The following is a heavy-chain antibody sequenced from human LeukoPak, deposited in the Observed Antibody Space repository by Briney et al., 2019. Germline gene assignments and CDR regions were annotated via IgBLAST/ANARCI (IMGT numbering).Heavy chain of an antibody. J-gene: IGHJ4*02. CDR3: ARDRRVETTSTGFFFDY. D-gene: IGHD1-1*01. Sequence: ASVKVSCKASGYTFTSYDINWVRQATGQGLEWMGWMNPNSGNTGYAQKFQGRVTMTRNTSISTAYMELSSLRSEDTAVYYCARDRRVETTSTGFFFDYWGQGTLVTVSS. CDR2: MNPNSGNT. CDR1: GYTFTSYD. V-gene: IGHV1-8*01.